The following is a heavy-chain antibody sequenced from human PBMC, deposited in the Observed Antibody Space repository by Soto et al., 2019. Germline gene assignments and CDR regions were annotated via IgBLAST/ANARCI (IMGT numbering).Heavy chain of an antibody. J-gene: IGHJ5*02. CDR3: AREMGGQYCSGTSCWQYNWFDP. CDR1: GFTFSRYS. Sequence: GESLKISCAASGFTFSRYSLNWVRQAPGKGLEWLSYISTSGSTIYYAGSVQGRFTISRDNAKNSLFLQMNSLRSDDTAVYYCAREMGGQYCSGTSCWQYNWFDPWGQGTLVTVS. CDR2: ISTSGSTI. V-gene: IGHV3-48*01. D-gene: IGHD2-2*01.